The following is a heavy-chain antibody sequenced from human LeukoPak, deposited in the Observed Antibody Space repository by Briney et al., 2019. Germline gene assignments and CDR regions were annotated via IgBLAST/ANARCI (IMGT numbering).Heavy chain of an antibody. CDR2: IYYSGST. CDR1: GGSISSSSYY. Sequence: SETLSLTCTVSGGSISSSSYYWGWIRQPPGKGLEWVGSIYYSGSTNYNPSLKSRVTISVDTSKNQFSLKLSSVTAADTAMYYCARVVGGQTVYYYYYYMDVWGKGTTVTVSS. V-gene: IGHV4-39*07. J-gene: IGHJ6*03. CDR3: ARVVGGQTVYYYYYYMDV. D-gene: IGHD2-15*01.